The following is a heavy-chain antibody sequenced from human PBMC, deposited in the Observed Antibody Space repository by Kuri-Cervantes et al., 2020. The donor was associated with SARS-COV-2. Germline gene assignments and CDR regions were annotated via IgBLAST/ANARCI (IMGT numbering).Heavy chain of an antibody. V-gene: IGHV1-2*02. CDR2: INPNSGGT. CDR3: ARDLGSSSQDDY. Sequence: ASVKVSCKASGYTFTGYYMHWVRQAPGQGLEWMGWINPNSGGTNYAQKFQGRVTMTRDTSISTAYMELSRLRSDDTAEYYCARDLGSSSQDDYWGQGTLVTVSS. CDR1: GYTFTGYY. D-gene: IGHD6-6*01. J-gene: IGHJ4*02.